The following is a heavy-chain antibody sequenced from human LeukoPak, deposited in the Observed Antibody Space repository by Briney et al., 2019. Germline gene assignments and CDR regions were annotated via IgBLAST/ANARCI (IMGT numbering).Heavy chain of an antibody. J-gene: IGHJ6*02. Sequence: GESLKTSCKGSGYSFTSYWIGWVRQMPGKGLEWMGIIYPGDSDTRYNPSFQGQVTISADKSISTAYLQWSSLKASDTAMYYCARFPLTGTGYYYYGMDVWGQGTTVTVSS. CDR1: GYSFTSYW. CDR3: ARFPLTGTGYYYYGMDV. V-gene: IGHV5-51*01. CDR2: IYPGDSDT. D-gene: IGHD1-7*01.